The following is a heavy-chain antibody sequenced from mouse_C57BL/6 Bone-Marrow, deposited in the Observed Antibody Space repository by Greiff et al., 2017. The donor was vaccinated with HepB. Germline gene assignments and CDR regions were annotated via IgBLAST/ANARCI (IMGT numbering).Heavy chain of an antibody. CDR3: TFYYYGSRGYLDV. J-gene: IGHJ1*03. Sequence: EVQLQQSGAELVRPGASVKLSCTASGFNIKDDYMHWVKQRPEQGLEWIGWIDPENGDTEYASKFQGKATITADTSSNTAYLQLSSLTSEDTAVYYCTFYYYGSRGYLDVWGTGTTVTVSS. CDR2: IDPENGDT. V-gene: IGHV14-4*01. CDR1: GFNIKDDY. D-gene: IGHD1-1*01.